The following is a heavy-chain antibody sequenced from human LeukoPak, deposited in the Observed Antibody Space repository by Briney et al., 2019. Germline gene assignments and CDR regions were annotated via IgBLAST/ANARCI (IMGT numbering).Heavy chain of an antibody. Sequence: GESLEISCKGSGYLFSAYWIGWARHMPGRGLEWREILYPSDSDINYNPSFQGHVTISADKSIDTAYLQWSSLEASDSAKYYCARQAYCSGDSCFSFLDPFDIWGQGTMVTVSS. CDR1: GYLFSAYW. V-gene: IGHV5-51*01. D-gene: IGHD2-15*01. CDR3: ARQAYCSGDSCFSFLDPFDI. J-gene: IGHJ3*02. CDR2: LYPSDSDI.